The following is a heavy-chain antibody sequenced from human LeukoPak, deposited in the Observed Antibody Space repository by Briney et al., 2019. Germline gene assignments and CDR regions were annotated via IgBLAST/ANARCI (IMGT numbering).Heavy chain of an antibody. Sequence: PGRSLRPSCAASGFAFRSYAMHWVRQAPGEGLEWVAIIWYDESNKYYADSVKGRFTISRDNSKNTLYLQMNSLRAEDTAVYYCARDKSYAFDIWGQGTMVTVSS. CDR3: ARDKSYAFDI. J-gene: IGHJ3*02. CDR1: GFAFRSYA. V-gene: IGHV3-33*01. CDR2: IWYDESNK.